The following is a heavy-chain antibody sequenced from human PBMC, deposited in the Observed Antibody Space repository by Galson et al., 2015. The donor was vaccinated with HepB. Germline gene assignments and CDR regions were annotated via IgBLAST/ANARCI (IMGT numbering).Heavy chain of an antibody. CDR1: GFTFSSYC. V-gene: IGHV3-33*01. D-gene: IGHD4-17*01. Sequence: SLRLSCAASGFTFSSYCMHWVRQAPGKGLEWVAVIWDDGSNKYYADSVKGRFTISRDNSKNTLYLQMNSLRAEDTAVYYCARWGTVTGNGRFAYWGPGTLVTVSS. CDR3: ARWGTVTGNGRFAY. CDR2: IWDDGSNK. J-gene: IGHJ4*02.